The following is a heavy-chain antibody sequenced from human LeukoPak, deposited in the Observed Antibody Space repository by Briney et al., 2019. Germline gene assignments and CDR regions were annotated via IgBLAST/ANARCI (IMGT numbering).Heavy chain of an antibody. J-gene: IGHJ6*03. CDR2: ISYDGSNK. D-gene: IGHD3-3*01. Sequence: GRSLRLSCAASGFTFSSYAMHWVRQAPGKGLEWVAVISYDGSNKYYADSVKGRFTISRDNSKNTLYLQMNSLRAEDTAVYYCARDNQLGSGVVIKKVTVDHYYYYYMDVWGKGTTVTVSS. V-gene: IGHV3-30*04. CDR1: GFTFSSYA. CDR3: ARDNQLGSGVVIKKVTVDHYYYYYMDV.